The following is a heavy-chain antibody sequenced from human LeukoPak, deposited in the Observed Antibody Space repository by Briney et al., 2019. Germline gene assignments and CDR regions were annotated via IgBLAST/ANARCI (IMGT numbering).Heavy chain of an antibody. D-gene: IGHD3-22*01. CDR2: MNPNSGNT. Sequence: ASVKVSCKASGYTFTSYDINWVRQATGQGLEWMGWMNPNSGNTGYAQKFQGRVTMTRNTSISTAYMELSSLRSEDTAVYYCARDYDSSGYYYPTNWFDPWGQGTLVTVSS. J-gene: IGHJ5*02. CDR3: ARDYDSSGYYYPTNWFDP. V-gene: IGHV1-8*01. CDR1: GYTFTSYD.